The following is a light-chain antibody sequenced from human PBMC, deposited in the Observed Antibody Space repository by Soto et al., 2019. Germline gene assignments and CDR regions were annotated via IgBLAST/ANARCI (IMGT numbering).Light chain of an antibody. Sequence: QSVLTQPPSVSGAPGQRVTISCTGSSSNIGAGYDVHWYQQLPGTAPKLLIYGNTNRPSGVPDRFSGSKSGTSASLAITELQVEDEADYYCQSYDSSLSGHVIFGGGTKLTVL. CDR3: QSYDSSLSGHVI. V-gene: IGLV1-40*01. J-gene: IGLJ2*01. CDR2: GNT. CDR1: SSNIGAGYD.